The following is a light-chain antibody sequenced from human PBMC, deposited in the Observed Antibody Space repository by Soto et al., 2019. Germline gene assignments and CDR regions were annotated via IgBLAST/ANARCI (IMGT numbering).Light chain of an antibody. Sequence: ETVMTQSPATLSVSPGERDTRSCRASQSVISNLAWYQQKHGQAPRLFIYGASSRATGIPAMFSGSGAATDCTRTISSLQSEDFEVDYCPQYDSSPRTFGQGTKVDIK. V-gene: IGKV3-15*01. CDR3: PQYDSSPRT. CDR2: GAS. J-gene: IGKJ1*01. CDR1: QSVISN.